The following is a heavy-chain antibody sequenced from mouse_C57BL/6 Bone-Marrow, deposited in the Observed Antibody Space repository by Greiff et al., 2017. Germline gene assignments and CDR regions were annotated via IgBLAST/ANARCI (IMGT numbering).Heavy chain of an antibody. Sequence: QVQLQQSGAELAKPGASVKLSCKASGYTFTSYWMHWVKQRPGQGLEWIGYINPSSGYTQYNQKFKDKATLTADKSSSTAYIQLSSLTCGDSAVDYGESEDYCGCTFDYGGQGTTLTVAA. CDR3: ESEDYCGCTFDY. D-gene: IGHD1-1*01. CDR2: INPSSGYT. V-gene: IGHV1-7*01. J-gene: IGHJ2*01. CDR1: GYTFTSYW.